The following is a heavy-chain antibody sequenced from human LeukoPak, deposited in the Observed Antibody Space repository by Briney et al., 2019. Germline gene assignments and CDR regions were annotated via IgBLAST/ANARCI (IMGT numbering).Heavy chain of an antibody. Sequence: GGSLRLSCAASGFTFSSYGMHWVRQAPGKGLEWVAVISYDGSDKYSADSVKGRFTISRDNSKNSLFLQMNSLSAEDTAVYFCARLGGSWYVSYWGQGTLVTVSS. CDR3: ARLGGSWYVSY. CDR1: GFTFSSYG. CDR2: ISYDGSDK. J-gene: IGHJ4*02. D-gene: IGHD6-13*01. V-gene: IGHV3-30*03.